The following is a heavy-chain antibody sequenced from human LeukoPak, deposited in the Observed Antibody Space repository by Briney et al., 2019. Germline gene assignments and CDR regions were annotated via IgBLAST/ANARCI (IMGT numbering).Heavy chain of an antibody. J-gene: IGHJ4*02. CDR2: ISCDGSNK. Sequence: PGGSLRLSCAASGFTFSSYAMHWVRQAPGKGLEWVAVISCDGSNKYYADSVKGRFTISRDNSKNTLYLQMNSLRAEDTAVYYCARSDYGPFDYWGQGTLVTVSS. CDR3: ARSDYGPFDY. V-gene: IGHV3-30*04. D-gene: IGHD4-17*01. CDR1: GFTFSSYA.